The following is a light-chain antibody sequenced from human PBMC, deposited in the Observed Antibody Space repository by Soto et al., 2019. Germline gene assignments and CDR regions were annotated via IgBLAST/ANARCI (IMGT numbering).Light chain of an antibody. CDR3: QQYNSYLIT. CDR2: DAS. Sequence: DVQITQSTSTLSASVGDRVTITCRASQSISSWLAWYQQKPGKAPKLLIYDASSLESGVPSRFSGSGSGTEFTLTISSLQPDDFATYYCQQYNSYLITFGQGTLLEVK. V-gene: IGKV1-5*01. CDR1: QSISSW. J-gene: IGKJ5*01.